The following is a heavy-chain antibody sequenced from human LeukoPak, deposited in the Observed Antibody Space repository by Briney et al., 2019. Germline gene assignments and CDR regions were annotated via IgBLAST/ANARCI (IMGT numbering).Heavy chain of an antibody. Sequence: PSETLSLTCTISGGSISTSHYWGWIRQAPGKGLEWIGSISHSGSTYYNPSLKSRISISVDTSKNQFSLQLSPVTAADTAVYYCARQSCSSTSCYFSFGGAYEYWGQGTLVTVSS. D-gene: IGHD2-2*01. CDR2: ISHSGST. CDR1: GGSISTSHY. J-gene: IGHJ4*02. V-gene: IGHV4-39*01. CDR3: ARQSCSSTSCYFSFGGAYEY.